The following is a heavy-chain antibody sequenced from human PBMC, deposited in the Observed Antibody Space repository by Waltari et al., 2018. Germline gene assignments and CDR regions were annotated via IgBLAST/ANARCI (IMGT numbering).Heavy chain of an antibody. CDR2: MSTSSSTI. CDR1: GFTFSNYN. V-gene: IGHV3-48*01. J-gene: IGHJ2*01. CDR3: ASLSWYFDL. Sequence: EVQLVESGGGLVQPGGSLSLSCAASGFTFSNYNMNWVRQAPGEGLEWVSYMSTSSSTIYYADSVKGRFTISRDNAKNSLYLQMDSLRAEDTAVYYCASLSWYFDLWGRGTLVTVSS.